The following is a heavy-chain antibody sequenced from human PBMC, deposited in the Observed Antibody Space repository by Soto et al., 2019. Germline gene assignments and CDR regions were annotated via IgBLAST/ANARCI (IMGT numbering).Heavy chain of an antibody. CDR2: IYYSGST. V-gene: IGHV4-61*01. CDR1: GGSVSSGSYY. CDR3: ARGTRVAATRWFDY. J-gene: IGHJ4*02. Sequence: QVQLQESGPGLVKPSETLSLTCTVSGGSVSSGSYYWSWIRQPPGKGLEWIGYIYYSGSTNYNPSLKSRVTISVDTSKNQFSLKLSSVTAADTAVYYCARGTRVAATRWFDYWGQGTLVTVSS. D-gene: IGHD2-15*01.